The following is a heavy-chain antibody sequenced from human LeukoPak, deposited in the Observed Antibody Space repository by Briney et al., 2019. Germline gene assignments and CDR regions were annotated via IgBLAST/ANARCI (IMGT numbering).Heavy chain of an antibody. Sequence: PGGSLRLSCAASGFTFSNYALHWVRQAPGKGLEWVAVISYDDTNKYYVDSVKGRFTISRDNSKNTLYLQMNSLRAEDTAVYYCARTGLWDYYYYMDVWGKGTTVTISS. CDR3: ARTGLWDYYYYMDV. V-gene: IGHV3-30*04. CDR2: ISYDDTNK. CDR1: GFTFSNYA. J-gene: IGHJ6*03. D-gene: IGHD7-27*01.